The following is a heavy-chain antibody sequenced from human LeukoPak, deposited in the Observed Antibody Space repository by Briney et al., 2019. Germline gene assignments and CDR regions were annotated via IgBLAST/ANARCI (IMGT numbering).Heavy chain of an antibody. CDR3: AKENDFVY. CDR2: ISYDGTNK. CDR1: GCTFSNYD. D-gene: IGHD3-3*01. Sequence: GRSLRLSCAASGCTFSNYDMHWVRQAPGKGLEWVAVISYDGTNKYCADSVKGRFTISRDNSKSTLYLQMNSLRAEDTAVYYCAKENDFVYWGQGTLVTVSS. V-gene: IGHV3-30*18. J-gene: IGHJ4*02.